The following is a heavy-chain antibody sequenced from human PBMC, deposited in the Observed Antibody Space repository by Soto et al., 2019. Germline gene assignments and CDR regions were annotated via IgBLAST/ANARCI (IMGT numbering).Heavy chain of an antibody. D-gene: IGHD2-15*01. CDR3: ARGYCSGGSCYSTSGVSYYYYYMDV. CDR2: INPNSGGT. Sequence: ASVKVSCKASGYTFTGYYMHWVRQAPGQGLEWMGWINPNSGGTNYAQKFQGWVTMTRDTSISTAYMELSRLRSDDTAVYYCARGYCSGGSCYSTSGVSYYYYYMDVWGKGTTVTVSS. J-gene: IGHJ6*03. V-gene: IGHV1-2*04. CDR1: GYTFTGYY.